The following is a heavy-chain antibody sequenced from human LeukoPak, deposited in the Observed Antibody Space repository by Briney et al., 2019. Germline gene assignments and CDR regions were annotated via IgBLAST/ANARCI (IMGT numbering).Heavy chain of an antibody. CDR2: IRSKAYGGTT. J-gene: IGHJ4*02. D-gene: IGHD2-2*01. Sequence: GGSLRLSCTASGFTFGDYAMSWVRQAPGKGLEWVGFIRSKAYGGTTEYAASVKGRFTISRDDSKSIAYLQMNSLKTEDTAVYFCTRGQGGYSYCSSTSCYGMDYWGQGTLVTVSS. CDR1: GFTFGDYA. V-gene: IGHV3-49*04. CDR3: TRGQGGYSYCSSTSCYGMDY.